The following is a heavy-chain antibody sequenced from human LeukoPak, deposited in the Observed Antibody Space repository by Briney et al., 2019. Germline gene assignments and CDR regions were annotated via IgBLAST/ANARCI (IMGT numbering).Heavy chain of an antibody. Sequence: GGSLRLSCAASGFTFSSYAMHWVRQAPGKGLEWVAVISYDGSNKYYADSVKGRSTISRDNSKNTLYLQMNSLRAEDTAVYYRAKGADYDILTGYYLDYWGQGTLVTASS. J-gene: IGHJ4*02. CDR1: GFTFSSYA. D-gene: IGHD3-9*01. CDR3: AKGADYDILTGYYLDY. V-gene: IGHV3-30*07. CDR2: ISYDGSNK.